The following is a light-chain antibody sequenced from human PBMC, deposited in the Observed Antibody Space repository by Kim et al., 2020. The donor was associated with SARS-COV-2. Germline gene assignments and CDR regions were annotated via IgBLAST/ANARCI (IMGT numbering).Light chain of an antibody. CDR1: NIGSKN. Sequence: VDIGRKARITCGGNNIGSKNVNWYQQKRGEAPVLVIYRDSNRPYGIPERFSGSNSESTATLTINRAQAGDEAEYYCQVGDSSTVVFGGGTQLTVL. J-gene: IGLJ2*01. CDR2: RDS. CDR3: QVGDSSTVV. V-gene: IGLV3-9*01.